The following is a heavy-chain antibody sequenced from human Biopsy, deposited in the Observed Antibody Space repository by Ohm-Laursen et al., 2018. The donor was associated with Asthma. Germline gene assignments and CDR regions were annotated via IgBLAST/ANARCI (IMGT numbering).Heavy chain of an antibody. Sequence: SVKVSCKASGYTFIGCHIHWMRQAPGQRLEWMGRINPNSGGTNYAQKFQGRVAMTRDTSISTAYMEVSRLRSDDTAVYYCARGQKSAGDRWFDPWGQGTLVTVSS. CDR1: GYTFIGCH. V-gene: IGHV1-2*06. D-gene: IGHD6-13*01. CDR3: ARGQKSAGDRWFDP. J-gene: IGHJ5*02. CDR2: INPNSGGT.